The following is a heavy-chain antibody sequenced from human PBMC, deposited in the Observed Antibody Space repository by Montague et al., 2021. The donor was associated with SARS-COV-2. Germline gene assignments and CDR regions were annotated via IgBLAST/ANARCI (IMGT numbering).Heavy chain of an antibody. D-gene: IGHD3-3*01. J-gene: IGHJ3*01. V-gene: IGHV4-34*01. CDR3: ARGRATVFGFVIMPPAAGRLDG. CDR1: GGSFSDYY. CDR2: VYPSGSS. Sequence: SETLSLTCAVYGGSFSDYYWTWIRQAPGKGLEWIGDVYPSGSSSYNPSLQSRLTISVDGSKNQFSLRLTSVTAADTAVYYCARGRATVFGFVIMPPAAGRLDGWGLGTKVTVSS.